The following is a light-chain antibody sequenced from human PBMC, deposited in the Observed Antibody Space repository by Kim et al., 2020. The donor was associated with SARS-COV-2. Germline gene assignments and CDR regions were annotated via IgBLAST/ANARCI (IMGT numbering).Light chain of an antibody. CDR1: NSDVGGYNY. CDR3: SSCTSSSTCV. V-gene: IGLV2-14*03. Sequence: GQSITISCTGTNSDVGGYNYVSWYQQHPGKVPKLLIFDVSNRPSGISDRFSGSKSGNTASLTISGLQAEDEADYYCSSCTSSSTCVFGTGTKSPS. CDR2: DVS. J-gene: IGLJ1*01.